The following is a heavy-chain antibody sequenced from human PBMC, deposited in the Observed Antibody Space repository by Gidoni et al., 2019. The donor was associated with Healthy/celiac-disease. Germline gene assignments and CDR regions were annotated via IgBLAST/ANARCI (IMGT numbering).Heavy chain of an antibody. Sequence: QVQLVQSGAEVKKPGSSVKVSCKASGGTFSSYALSWVRQAPGQGLEWMGGIIPIFGTANYAQKFQGRVTITADESTSTAYMELSSLRSEDTAVYYCAIGRIGTYCGGDCYSDFDYWGQGTLVTVSS. CDR2: IIPIFGTA. J-gene: IGHJ4*02. V-gene: IGHV1-69*01. CDR3: AIGRIGTYCGGDCYSDFDY. CDR1: GGTFSSYA. D-gene: IGHD2-21*01.